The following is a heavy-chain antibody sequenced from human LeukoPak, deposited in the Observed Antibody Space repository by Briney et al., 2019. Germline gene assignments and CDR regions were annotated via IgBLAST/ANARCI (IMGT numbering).Heavy chain of an antibody. Sequence: ASVKVSCKASGYTFTSYGISWVRQAPGQGLEWMGWISAYNGNTDYAQKLQGRVTMTTDTSTSTVYMELRSLRSDDTAVYYCARILVVDVPYYFDYWGQGTLVTVSS. J-gene: IGHJ4*02. CDR2: ISAYNGNT. V-gene: IGHV1-18*01. D-gene: IGHD3-22*01. CDR1: GYTFTSYG. CDR3: ARILVVDVPYYFDY.